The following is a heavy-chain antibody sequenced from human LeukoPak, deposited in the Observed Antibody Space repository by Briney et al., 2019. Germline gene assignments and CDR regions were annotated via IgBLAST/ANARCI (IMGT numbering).Heavy chain of an antibody. CDR2: TWYDGSNK. J-gene: IGHJ4*02. V-gene: IGHV3-33*06. D-gene: IGHD6-19*01. CDR1: GFTFSSYG. CDR3: AKDYSSGWGTKGFLFDY. Sequence: GGSLRLSCAASGFTFSSYGMHWVRQAPGKGLEWVAVTWYDGSNKYYADSVKGRFTISRDNSKNTLYLQMNSLRAEDTAVYYCAKDYSSGWGTKGFLFDYWGQGTLVTVSS.